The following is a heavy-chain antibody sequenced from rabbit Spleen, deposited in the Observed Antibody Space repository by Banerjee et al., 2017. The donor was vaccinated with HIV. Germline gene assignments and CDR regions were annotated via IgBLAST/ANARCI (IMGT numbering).Heavy chain of an antibody. V-gene: IGHV1S45*01. CDR2: IYTGASGST. D-gene: IGHD1-1*01. CDR3: ARDTSSSFSSYGMDL. J-gene: IGHJ6*01. Sequence: QERLVESGGGLVKPEGSLKLSCKASGFAFSHYGVSWVRQAPGKGLEWMGCIYTGASGSTAYASWAKGRFTVSKTSSTTVTLQLTSLTAADTATYFCARDTSSSFSSYGMDLWGQGTL. CDR1: GFAFSHYG.